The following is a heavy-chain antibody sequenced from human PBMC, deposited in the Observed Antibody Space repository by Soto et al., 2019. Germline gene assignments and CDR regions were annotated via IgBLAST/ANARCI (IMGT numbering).Heavy chain of an antibody. CDR1: GYTITSNY. CDR2: INPSGGST. CDR3: AGTLGQWADRAAPPWGVFEY. J-gene: IGHJ4*02. Sequence: ASVEVSCKASGYTITSNYMHWVRQAPGQGLEWMGIINPSGGSTSYAQKFQGRVTMTRDTSTSTVYMELSSLRSEDTAVYYCAGTLGQWADRAAPPWGVFEYWGQGTLVTVSS. D-gene: IGHD6-6*01. V-gene: IGHV1-46*01.